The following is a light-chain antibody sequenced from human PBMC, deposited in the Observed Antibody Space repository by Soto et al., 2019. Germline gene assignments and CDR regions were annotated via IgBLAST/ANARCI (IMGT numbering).Light chain of an antibody. V-gene: IGKV1-17*01. CDR3: LQHNSYPRT. Sequence: DIQMTQSPSSLSASVGDRVTITCRASQGIRTDLGWYQKKPGKAPKRLIYSASSLQSGVPSRFSGSGSGTEFTLTISSLQPEDFATYYCLQHNSYPRTFGQGTKVEIK. CDR2: SAS. CDR1: QGIRTD. J-gene: IGKJ1*01.